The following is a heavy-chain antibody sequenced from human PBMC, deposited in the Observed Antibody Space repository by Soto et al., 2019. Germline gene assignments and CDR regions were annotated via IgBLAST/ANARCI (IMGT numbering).Heavy chain of an antibody. CDR3: ARGRYYYGSGSYYNFGSYYYYGMDI. CDR2: INHSGST. J-gene: IGHJ6*02. V-gene: IGHV4-34*01. Sequence: SETLSLTCAVYGGSFSGYYWSWIRQPPGKGLEWIGEINHSGSTNYNPSLKSRVTISVDTSKNQFSLKLSSVTAADTAVYYCARGRYYYGSGSYYNFGSYYYYGMDIWCQGTTVT. D-gene: IGHD3-10*01. CDR1: GGSFSGYY.